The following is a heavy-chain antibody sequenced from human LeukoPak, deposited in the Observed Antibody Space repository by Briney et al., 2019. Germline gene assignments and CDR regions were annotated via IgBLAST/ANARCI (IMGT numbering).Heavy chain of an antibody. CDR3: ARDHNYAFDD. D-gene: IGHD4-11*01. CDR1: GFPFSEYS. Sequence: GGSLRLSCAASGFPFSEYSMNWVRQAPGKGLEWISYIGIDSGNTKYADSVKGRFTVSGDKARNSLYLQMNSLRVEDTAVYYCARDHNYAFDDWGQGTLVTVSS. J-gene: IGHJ4*02. CDR2: IGIDSGNT. V-gene: IGHV3-11*06.